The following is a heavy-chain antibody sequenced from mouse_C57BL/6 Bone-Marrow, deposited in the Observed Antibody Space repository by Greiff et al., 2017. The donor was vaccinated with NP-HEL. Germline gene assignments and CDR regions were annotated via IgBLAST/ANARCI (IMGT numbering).Heavy chain of an antibody. D-gene: IGHD4-1*01. CDR1: GYTFTEYT. J-gene: IGHJ2*01. CDR3: ARHGNWDVFDY. Sequence: VQLQQSGAELVKPGASVKLSCKASGYTFTEYTIHWVKQRPGQGLEWIGWVYPGSGSIKYNEKFKDKATLTADKSSSTDYMELSRLTSEDSAVYVCARHGNWDVFDYWGQGTTLTVSS. CDR2: VYPGSGSI. V-gene: IGHV1-62-2*01.